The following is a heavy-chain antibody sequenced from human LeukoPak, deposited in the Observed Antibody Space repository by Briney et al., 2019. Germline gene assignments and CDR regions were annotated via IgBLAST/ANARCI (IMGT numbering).Heavy chain of an antibody. J-gene: IGHJ5*02. CDR1: GLTFSSYS. D-gene: IGHD1-26*01. V-gene: IGHV3-48*01. Sequence: PGGSLRLSCAASGLTFSSYSMNWVRQAPGKGLEWVSYISSSSSIIYYADSVEGRFTISRDNAKNSLYLQMNSLRADDTAVYYCARAAVGGASWGQGTLVTVSS. CDR2: ISSSSSII. CDR3: ARAAVGGAS.